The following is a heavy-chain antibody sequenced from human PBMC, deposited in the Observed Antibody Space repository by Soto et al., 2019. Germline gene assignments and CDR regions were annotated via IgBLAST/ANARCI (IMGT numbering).Heavy chain of an antibody. J-gene: IGHJ6*02. V-gene: IGHV4-34*01. CDR3: ARDPTGATYYYGMDV. Sequence: SETLSLTCAVYGGSFSGYHWSWIRQPPGKGLEWIGEINHSGSTNYNPSLKSRVTISVDTSKNQFSLKLSSVTAADTAVYYCARDPTGATYYYGMDVWGQGTTVTVSS. CDR1: GGSFSGYH. D-gene: IGHD5-12*01. CDR2: INHSGST.